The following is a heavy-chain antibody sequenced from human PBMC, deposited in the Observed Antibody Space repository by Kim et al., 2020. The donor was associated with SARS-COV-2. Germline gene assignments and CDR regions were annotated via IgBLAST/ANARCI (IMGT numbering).Heavy chain of an antibody. CDR3: ARGGIGLFVVGFGWSFARRDECGDY. CDR1: GYTFTSYA. V-gene: IGHV1-3*01. Sequence: ASVKVSCKASGYTFTSYAMHWVRQAPGQRLEWMGWINAGNGNTKYSQKFQGRVTITRDTSASTAYMELSSLRSEDTAVYYCARGGIGLFVVGFGWSFARRDECGDYWGQGTLVTVSS. CDR2: INAGNGNT. J-gene: IGHJ4*02. D-gene: IGHD3-10*01.